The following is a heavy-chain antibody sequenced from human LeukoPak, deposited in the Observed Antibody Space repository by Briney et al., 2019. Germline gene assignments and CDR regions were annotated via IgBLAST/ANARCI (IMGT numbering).Heavy chain of an antibody. CDR1: GFTFSDHY. V-gene: IGHV3-72*01. CDR2: TRNKANSYTT. Sequence: PGGSLRPSCAASGFTFSDHYMDWVRQAPGKGLEWVGRTRNKANSYTTEYAASVRGRFTISRDESKNSLYLQMNSLKTEDTAVYYCARGLNSFDCWGQGTLVTVSS. J-gene: IGHJ4*02. CDR3: ARGLNSFDC. D-gene: IGHD4-23*01.